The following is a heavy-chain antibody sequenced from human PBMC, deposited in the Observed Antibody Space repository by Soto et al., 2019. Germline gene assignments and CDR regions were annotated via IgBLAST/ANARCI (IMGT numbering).Heavy chain of an antibody. CDR2: INTKTGGT. CDR3: ATDKVAFDM. J-gene: IGHJ3*02. D-gene: IGHD3-9*01. Sequence: ASVKVSCNASGYIFTGYYIQWMRQAPGQGLEWMGWINTKTGGTKYAQKFQGRVTMTRDTSINTAYMEVSRLRSDDTAVYYCATDKVAFDMWGQGTMVTVSS. CDR1: GYIFTGYY. V-gene: IGHV1-2*02.